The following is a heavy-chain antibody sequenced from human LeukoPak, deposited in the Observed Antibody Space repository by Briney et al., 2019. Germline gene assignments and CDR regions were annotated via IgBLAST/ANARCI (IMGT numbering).Heavy chain of an antibody. D-gene: IGHD5-18*01. Sequence: SETLSLTCTVSGGSISSGSYYWSWIRQPAGKGLEWIGRIYTSGSTNYNPSLKSRVTISVDTSKNQFSLKLSSVTAADTAVYNCARDRYRYGLDYWGQGTLVTASS. V-gene: IGHV4-61*02. J-gene: IGHJ4*02. CDR1: GGSISSGSYY. CDR2: IYTSGST. CDR3: ARDRYRYGLDY.